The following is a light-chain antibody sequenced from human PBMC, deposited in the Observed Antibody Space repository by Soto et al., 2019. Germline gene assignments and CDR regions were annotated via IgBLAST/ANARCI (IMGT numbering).Light chain of an antibody. CDR1: QRVGND. V-gene: IGKV3-15*01. Sequence: ETVMTQSPAALSVSPGQGATLSCRASQRVGNDVAWYQQKPGQAPRLLIYGASTRATAIPARFSASGSGTESTLTISSLQSEDFAVYYCQQYHNWPAFGQGTKVDIK. CDR2: GAS. CDR3: QQYHNWPA. J-gene: IGKJ1*01.